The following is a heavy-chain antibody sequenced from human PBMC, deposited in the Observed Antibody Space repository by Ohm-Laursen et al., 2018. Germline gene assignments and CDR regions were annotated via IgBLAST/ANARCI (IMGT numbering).Heavy chain of an antibody. CDR3: AKDPLYDL. V-gene: IGHV3-23*01. CDR1: GISFNGYA. J-gene: IGHJ4*02. CDR2: ISGSGGST. D-gene: IGHD3-22*01. Sequence: GSLRLSCAASGISFNGYAMSWVRQAPGKGLEWISAISGSGGSTYYADSVKGRFTISRDNSKNTLYLQMNSLRAEDTAVYYCAKDPLYDLWGQGTLVTVSS.